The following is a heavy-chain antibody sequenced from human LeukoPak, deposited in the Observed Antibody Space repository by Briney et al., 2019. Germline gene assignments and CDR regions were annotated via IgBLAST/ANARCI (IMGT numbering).Heavy chain of an antibody. D-gene: IGHD6-19*01. V-gene: IGHV3-30-3*01. CDR3: ARDGGDIAVAGHFDY. CDR2: ISYDGSNK. CDR1: GFTFSSYA. Sequence: GGSLRLSCAASGFTFSSYAMHWVRQAPGKGLEWVAVISYDGSNKYYADSVKGRFTISRDNSKNTLYLQMNSLRAEDTAVYYCARDGGDIAVAGHFDYWGQGTLVTVSS. J-gene: IGHJ4*02.